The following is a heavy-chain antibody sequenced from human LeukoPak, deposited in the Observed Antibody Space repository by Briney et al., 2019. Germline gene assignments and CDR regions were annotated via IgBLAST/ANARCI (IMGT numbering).Heavy chain of an antibody. CDR2: IWSDGTNE. CDR3: ARVVGYSSTWYYDH. V-gene: IGHV3-33*01. Sequence: PGGSLRLSCAASGFTFSNYGMHWVRQAPGKGLEWMTLIWSDGTNEKYADSVKGRFTISRDNSKNTLYLQMNSLRAEDTAVYYCARVVGYSSTWYYDHWGQGTLVTVSS. CDR1: GFTFSNYG. J-gene: IGHJ4*02. D-gene: IGHD2-2*01.